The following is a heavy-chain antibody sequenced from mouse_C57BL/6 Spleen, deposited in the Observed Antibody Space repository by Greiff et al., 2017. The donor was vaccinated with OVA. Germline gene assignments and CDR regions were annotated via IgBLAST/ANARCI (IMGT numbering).Heavy chain of an antibody. CDR2: ISYDGSN. D-gene: IGHD1-1*01. Sequence: ESGPGLVKPSQSLSLTCSVTGYSITSGYYWNWIRQFPGNKLEWMGYISYDGSNNYNPSLKNRISITRDTSKNQFFLKLNSVTTEDTATYYCARGGITTVVALDYWGQGTTLTVSS. J-gene: IGHJ2*01. CDR3: ARGGITTVVALDY. V-gene: IGHV3-6*01. CDR1: GYSITSGYY.